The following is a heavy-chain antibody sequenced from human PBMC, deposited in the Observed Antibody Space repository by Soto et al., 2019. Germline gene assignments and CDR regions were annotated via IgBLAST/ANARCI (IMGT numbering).Heavy chain of an antibody. Sequence: GGSLRLSCAASGFTFSSYAMSWVRQAPGKGLEWISFINGGSTSVYYADSVRGRFSISRDNAKNSLYLQMNSLRAEDTAVYYCASSASPDAYWGQGTLVTVSS. V-gene: IGHV3-48*01. CDR1: GFTFSSYA. CDR2: INGGSTSV. CDR3: ASSASPDAY. D-gene: IGHD1-26*01. J-gene: IGHJ4*02.